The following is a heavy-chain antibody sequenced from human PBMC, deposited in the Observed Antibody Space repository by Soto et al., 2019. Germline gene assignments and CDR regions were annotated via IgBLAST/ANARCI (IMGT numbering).Heavy chain of an antibody. CDR2: ISDSGGST. CDR1: GFTFSSCA. J-gene: IGHJ4*02. Sequence: HPGGSLRLSCAASGFTFSSCAMTWVRQAPGMGLQWVSAISDSGGSTYYADSVRGRFTIPRDNSKNTLYLQLNSLGAEDTAVYYCAKDKPAAGSQWLVPIWGRGTLVTVSS. V-gene: IGHV3-23*01. D-gene: IGHD6-19*01. CDR3: AKDKPAAGSQWLVPI.